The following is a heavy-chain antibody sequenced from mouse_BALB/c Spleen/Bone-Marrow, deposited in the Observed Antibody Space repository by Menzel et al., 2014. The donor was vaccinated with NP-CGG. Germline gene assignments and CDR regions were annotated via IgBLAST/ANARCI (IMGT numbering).Heavy chain of an antibody. CDR1: GFSLTSYG. Sequence: VKLVESGPGLVAPSQSLSIPCTVSGFSLTSYGVSWVRQSTGKGREWLGGIWGEGRTNYHSALISRLSISKDNSKSQLFLKLNSLQTDDTATYYCAKGEYAKRYYAMDYWGQGTSVTVSS. J-gene: IGHJ4*01. CDR2: IWGEGRT. D-gene: IGHD2-10*02. CDR3: AKGEYAKRYYAMDY. V-gene: IGHV2-3*01.